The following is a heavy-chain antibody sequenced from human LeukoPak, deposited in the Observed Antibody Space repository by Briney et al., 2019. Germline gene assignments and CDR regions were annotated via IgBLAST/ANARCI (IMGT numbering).Heavy chain of an antibody. J-gene: IGHJ4*02. CDR2: ISAYNGNT. Sequence: ASVKVSCKASGYTFTSYGISWVRQAPGQGLEWMGWISAYNGNTNYAQKLQGRVTMTTDTSTSTAYMELRSLRSDDTAVYYCARDCSSTSCYLGFFDYWGQGTLVTVSS. CDR1: GYTFTSYG. D-gene: IGHD2-2*01. CDR3: ARDCSSTSCYLGFFDY. V-gene: IGHV1-18*01.